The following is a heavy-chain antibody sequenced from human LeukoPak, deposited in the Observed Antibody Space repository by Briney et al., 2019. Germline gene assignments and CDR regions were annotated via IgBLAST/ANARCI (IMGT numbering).Heavy chain of an antibody. CDR3: ARHIDTAPYYFDY. V-gene: IGHV4-59*08. CDR1: GGSISSYY. Sequence: SETLSLTCTVSGGSISSYYWSWIRQPPGKGLEWIGYIYYSGSTNYNPFLKSRVTISVDTSKNQFSLKLSSVTAADTAVYYCARHIDTAPYYFDYWGQGTLVTVSS. CDR2: IYYSGST. J-gene: IGHJ4*02. D-gene: IGHD1-26*01.